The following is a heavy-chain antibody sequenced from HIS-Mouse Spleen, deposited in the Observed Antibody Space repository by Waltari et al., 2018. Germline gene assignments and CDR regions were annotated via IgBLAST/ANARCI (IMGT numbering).Heavy chain of an antibody. CDR2: IYYSGST. CDR3: AREIPYSSSWYDWYFDL. CDR1: GGPISSSSYY. Sequence: QLQLQESGPGLVKPSETLSLPCTVPGGPISSSSYYWVWIRQPPGKGLEWIGGIYYSGSTYYNPSLKSRVTISVDTSKNQFSLKLSSVTAADTAVYYCAREIPYSSSWYDWYFDLWGRGTLVTVSS. D-gene: IGHD6-13*01. V-gene: IGHV4-39*07. J-gene: IGHJ2*01.